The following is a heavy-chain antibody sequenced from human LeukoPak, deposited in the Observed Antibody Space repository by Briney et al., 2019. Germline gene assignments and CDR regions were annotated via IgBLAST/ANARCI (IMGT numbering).Heavy chain of an antibody. V-gene: IGHV4-30-2*01. CDR2: IYHSGST. J-gene: IGHJ3*02. CDR3: ARGGHYYSPTDDAFDI. CDR1: GGSLSSGGYS. D-gene: IGHD3-22*01. Sequence: PSETLSLTCAVSGGSLSSGGYSWSWIRQPPGKGLEWIGYIYHSGSTYYNPSLKSRVTISVDRSKNQFSLKLSSVTAADTAVYYCARGGHYYSPTDDAFDIWGQGTMVTVSS.